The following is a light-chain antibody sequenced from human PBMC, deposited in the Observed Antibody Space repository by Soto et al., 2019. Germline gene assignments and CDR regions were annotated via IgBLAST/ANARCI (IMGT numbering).Light chain of an antibody. J-gene: IGLJ3*02. CDR3: CSYAVSSTLV. V-gene: IGLV2-23*01. Sequence: QSALTQPASVSGSPGQSITISCTGASSDVGSYDLVSWYQQHPGKAPKVVIYEDNKRPSGIADHFSGSKSGNTASLTISGLQAEDEADYYFCSYAVSSTLVFGGGTKLTVL. CDR1: SSDVGSYDL. CDR2: EDN.